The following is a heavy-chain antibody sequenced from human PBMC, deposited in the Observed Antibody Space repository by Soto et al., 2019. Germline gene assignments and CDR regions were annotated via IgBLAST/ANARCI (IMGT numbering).Heavy chain of an antibody. CDR2: FDPEDGET. J-gene: IGHJ4*02. D-gene: IGHD1-26*01. CDR3: ATGGPSIVGATGEFEY. Sequence: GASVKVSCKVSGYTLTELSMHCVRQAPGKGLEWMGGFDPEDGETIYAQKFQGRVTMTEDTSTDTAYMELSSLRSEDTAVYYCATGGPSIVGATGEFEYWGQGTLVTVSS. V-gene: IGHV1-24*01. CDR1: GYTLTELS.